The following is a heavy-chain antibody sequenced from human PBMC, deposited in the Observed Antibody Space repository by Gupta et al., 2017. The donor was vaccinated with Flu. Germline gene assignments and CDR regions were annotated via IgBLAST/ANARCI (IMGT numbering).Heavy chain of an antibody. CDR1: GDSVSSNSAA. CDR2: TYYRCKWYN. Sequence: QVQLPQSGPALVQPSQTLSLTCAISGDSVSSNSAAWNWIRQSPSRGLEWLGRTYYRCKWYNDYAVSVKSRITINPDTSKNQFSLQLNSVTPEDTAVYYCARDPGGATSSPNWFDPWGQGTLVTVSS. J-gene: IGHJ5*02. CDR3: ARDPGGATSSPNWFDP. V-gene: IGHV6-1*01. D-gene: IGHD1-26*01.